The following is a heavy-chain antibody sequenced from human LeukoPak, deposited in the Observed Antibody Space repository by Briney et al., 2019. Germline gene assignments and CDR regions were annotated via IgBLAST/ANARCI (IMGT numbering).Heavy chain of an antibody. CDR3: ARARSSSGYYTLFGY. CDR2: ISHSGST. J-gene: IGHJ4*02. CDR1: GGSFSGYY. D-gene: IGHD3-22*01. Sequence: SETLSLTCAVYGGSFSGYYWSWIRQPPGKGLEWIGEISHSGSTNYNPSLKSRVTISVDTSKNQFSLKLSSVTAADTAVYYCARARSSSGYYTLFGYWGQGTLVTVSS. V-gene: IGHV4-34*01.